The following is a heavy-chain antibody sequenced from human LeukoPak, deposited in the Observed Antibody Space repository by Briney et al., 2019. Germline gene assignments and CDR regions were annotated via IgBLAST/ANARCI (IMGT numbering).Heavy chain of an antibody. D-gene: IGHD6-19*01. CDR3: ARGPRIAVAGPLDY. J-gene: IGHJ4*02. CDR1: GYTFTSYG. V-gene: IGHV1-69*06. CDR2: IIPIFGTA. Sequence: SVKVSCKASGYTFTSYGISWVRQAPGQGLEWMGGIIPIFGTANYAQKFQGRVTITADKSTSTAYMELSSLRSEDTAVYYCARGPRIAVAGPLDYWGQGTLVTVSS.